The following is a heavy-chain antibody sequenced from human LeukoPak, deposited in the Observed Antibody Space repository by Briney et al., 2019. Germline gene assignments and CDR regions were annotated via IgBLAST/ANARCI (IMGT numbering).Heavy chain of an antibody. V-gene: IGHV1-46*01. D-gene: IGHD6-19*01. CDR2: INPSGGST. J-gene: IGHJ4*02. Sequence: GASVKVSCKASGYTFTSYYMHWVRQAPGQGLEWMGIINPSGGSTSCAQKFQGRVTMTRDMSTSTVYMELSSLRSEDTAVYYCARDGLGIAVAGTSKLFDYWGQGTLVTVSS. CDR1: GYTFTSYY. CDR3: ARDGLGIAVAGTSKLFDY.